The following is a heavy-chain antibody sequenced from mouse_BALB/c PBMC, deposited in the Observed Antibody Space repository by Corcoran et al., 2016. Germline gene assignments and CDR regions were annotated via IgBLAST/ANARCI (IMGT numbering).Heavy chain of an antibody. D-gene: IGHD1-2*01. Sequence: QIQLVQSGPELKKPGETVKISCKASGYTFTNYGMNWVKQAPGKGLKWMGWINTYTGEPTYADDFKGRFAFSLETSASTAYLQINNLKNEDTATYFCARNSATPFFDYWSQGTTLTVSS. V-gene: IGHV9-3-1*01. J-gene: IGHJ2*01. CDR1: GYTFTNYG. CDR3: ARNSATPFFDY. CDR2: INTYTGEP.